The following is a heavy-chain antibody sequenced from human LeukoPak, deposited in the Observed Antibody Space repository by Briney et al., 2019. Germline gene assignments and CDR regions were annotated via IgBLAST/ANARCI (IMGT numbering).Heavy chain of an antibody. CDR2: IKGVGSVT. V-gene: IGHV3-74*01. Sequence: QPGRSLRLSCAATGFTFSDYWTHCVRQVPGKGLVWVSRIKGVGSVTNDAASVKGRFTISRDNAKNTLFLKMNSLRVEDTAAYYCVRGQIGVSVIVHWGQGTLVTVSS. CDR3: VRGQIGVSVIVH. CDR1: GFTFSDYW. J-gene: IGHJ5*02. D-gene: IGHD3-22*01.